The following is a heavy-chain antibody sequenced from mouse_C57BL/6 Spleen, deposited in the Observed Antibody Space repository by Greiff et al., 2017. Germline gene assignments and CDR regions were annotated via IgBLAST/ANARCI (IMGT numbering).Heavy chain of an antibody. V-gene: IGHV1-31*01. CDR3: ASGMSNYDYFDY. Sequence: VQLQQSGPELVKPGASVKMSCKASGYTFTDYNMHWVKQSHGKSLEWIGYIYPYNGVSSYNQKFKGKATLTVDKSSSTAYMELLSLTSEDSAVYYCASGMSNYDYFDYWGQGTTLPVSS. CDR1: GYTFTDYN. J-gene: IGHJ2*01. D-gene: IGHD2-5*01. CDR2: IYPYNGVS.